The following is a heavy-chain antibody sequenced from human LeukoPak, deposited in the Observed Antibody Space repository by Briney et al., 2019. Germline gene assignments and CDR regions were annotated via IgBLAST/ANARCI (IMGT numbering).Heavy chain of an antibody. Sequence: GGSLRLSCAASGFTFSNAWMSWVRQAPEKGLEWVAFIRYDGSNKYYADSVKGRFTISRDNSKNTLYLQMNSLRAEDTAVYYCAKTNGEYSGYDLDYFDYWGQGTLVTVSS. CDR1: GFTFSNAW. CDR2: IRYDGSNK. CDR3: AKTNGEYSGYDLDYFDY. D-gene: IGHD5-12*01. J-gene: IGHJ4*02. V-gene: IGHV3-30*02.